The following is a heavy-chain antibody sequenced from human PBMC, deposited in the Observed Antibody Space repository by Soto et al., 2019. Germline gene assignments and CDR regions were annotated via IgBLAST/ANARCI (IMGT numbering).Heavy chain of an antibody. CDR1: GCPFSTSA. J-gene: IGHJ6*02. CDR2: ISASSDAA. D-gene: IGHD1-26*01. Sequence: EVQLLESGGGLVQPWGSLRLSCAASGCPFSTSAMNWVRQAPGKGLEWVSIISASSDAAYYAESVKGRFASSRDNSKNTLYLQMNSLRAEDTAVYYCAKYSGSYPVYNGLSLWGQGTTVTVS. CDR3: AKYSGSYPVYNGLSL. V-gene: IGHV3-23*01.